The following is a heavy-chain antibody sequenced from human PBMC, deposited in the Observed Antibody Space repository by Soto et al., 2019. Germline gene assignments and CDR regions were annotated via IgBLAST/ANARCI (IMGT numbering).Heavy chain of an antibody. CDR3: GHVPFYYYDSSGYIDY. J-gene: IGHJ4*02. CDR2: IYWNDDK. CDR1: GFSLSTSGVG. D-gene: IGHD3-22*01. Sequence: SGPTLVNPTQNLALTRTFSGFSLSTSGVGVGWIRQPPGKALEWLGLIYWNDDKHYSPSLKSRLTITKDTSKNQVVLTMTNMDPVDTATYYCGHVPFYYYDSSGYIDYWGQGTLVTVSS. V-gene: IGHV2-5*01.